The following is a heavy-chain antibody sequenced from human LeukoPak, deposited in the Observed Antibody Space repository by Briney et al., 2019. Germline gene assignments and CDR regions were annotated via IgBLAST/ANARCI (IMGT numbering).Heavy chain of an antibody. CDR1: GGSIISYY. CDR2: IYYSGST. D-gene: IGHD4/OR15-4a*01. Sequence: SETLSLTCTVSGGSIISYYWSWIRQPPGKGLEWIGYIYYSGSTNYNPPLKSRVTISVDTSKNQFSLKLSSVTAADTAVYYCAREVQNWFDPWGQGTLVTVSS. V-gene: IGHV4-59*01. J-gene: IGHJ5*02. CDR3: AREVQNWFDP.